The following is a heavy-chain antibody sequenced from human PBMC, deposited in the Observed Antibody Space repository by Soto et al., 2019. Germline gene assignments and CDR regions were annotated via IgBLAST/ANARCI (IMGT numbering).Heavy chain of an antibody. Sequence: SVKVSCKASGGTFSSYAISWVRQAPGQGLEWMGGIIPIFGTANYAQKFQGRVTITADESTSTAYMELSSLRSEDTAVYYCAGDPGLARGLLAAARKVWFDPWGQGTLVTVSS. CDR2: IIPIFGTA. J-gene: IGHJ5*02. V-gene: IGHV1-69*13. CDR1: GGTFSSYA. D-gene: IGHD6-13*01. CDR3: AGDPGLARGLLAAARKVWFDP.